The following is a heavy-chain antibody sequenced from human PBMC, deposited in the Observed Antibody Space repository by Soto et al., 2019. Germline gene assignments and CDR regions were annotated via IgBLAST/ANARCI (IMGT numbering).Heavy chain of an antibody. J-gene: IGHJ6*02. CDR1: GFSFSDSY. CDR2: ISGSSGYT. CDR3: AGARGGYGHPDV. D-gene: IGHD3-10*01. Sequence: SLRLSCAASGFSFSDSYMSWVRQAPGKGLEWVAYISGSSGYTGYADSVKGRFTISRDNAKNSLYLQMNSLRVEDTAVYYCAGARGGYGHPDVWGQGTTVRVS. V-gene: IGHV3-11*06.